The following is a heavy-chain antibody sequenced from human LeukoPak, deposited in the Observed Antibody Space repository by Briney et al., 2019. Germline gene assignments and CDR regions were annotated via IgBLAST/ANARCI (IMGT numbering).Heavy chain of an antibody. CDR1: GFTFRTYA. Sequence: GGSLRLSCAASGFTFRTYAMHWVRQAPGKGLEWVSFIRSDGNDKFYADSVKGRFTISRDNSKDTLYLQMNSLRTEDTAVYYCARVLTLTKYCSRTSCYTDYYYYYYMDVWGKGTTVTVSS. J-gene: IGHJ6*03. CDR3: ARVLTLTKYCSRTSCYTDYYYYYYMDV. V-gene: IGHV3-30*02. CDR2: IRSDGNDK. D-gene: IGHD2-2*02.